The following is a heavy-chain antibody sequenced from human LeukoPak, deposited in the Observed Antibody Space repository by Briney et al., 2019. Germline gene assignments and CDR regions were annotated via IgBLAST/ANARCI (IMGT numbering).Heavy chain of an antibody. CDR3: ARVIAARRGWFDP. CDR2: MNPSSGDT. CDR1: GYTFTSYD. Sequence: ASVKVSCKASGYTFTSYDISWVRQAAGQGLEWMGWMNPSSGDTGYAQKFQGRVTITTDESTSTAYMELSSLRSEDTAVYYCARVIAARRGWFDPWGQGTLVTVSS. J-gene: IGHJ5*02. D-gene: IGHD6-6*01. V-gene: IGHV1-8*01.